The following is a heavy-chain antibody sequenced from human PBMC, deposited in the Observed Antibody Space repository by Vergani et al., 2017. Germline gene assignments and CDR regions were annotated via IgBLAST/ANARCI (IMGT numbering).Heavy chain of an antibody. CDR3: AREGYWTNGVCFTLFDV. J-gene: IGHJ4*02. D-gene: IGHD2-8*01. V-gene: IGHV4-34*01. Sequence: QAQLQQWGAGLLKPSETLSLTCAIYGGSFNDYWWTWIRQPPGKGLEWIGEIRHDGITHYSPSLKSRVTISIDTSTHQFSLNLRSVPAADTAIYYCAREGYWTNGVCFTLFDVWGQGALVTVSS. CDR1: GGSFNDYW. CDR2: IRHDGIT.